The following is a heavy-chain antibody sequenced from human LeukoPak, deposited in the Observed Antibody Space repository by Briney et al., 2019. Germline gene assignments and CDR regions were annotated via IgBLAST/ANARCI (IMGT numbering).Heavy chain of an antibody. CDR1: GYTFSGYY. Sequence: ASVKVSCKASGYTFSGYYIHWVRQAPGQGLEWMGLIKPDSGNTKYPQKFQGRVTMTRDTSITTAYMELNRLTSDDTAVYYCARRRARTYNWFDPWGQGTLVTVSS. V-gene: IGHV1-2*02. CDR2: IKPDSGNT. J-gene: IGHJ5*02. D-gene: IGHD3-16*01. CDR3: ARRRARTYNWFDP.